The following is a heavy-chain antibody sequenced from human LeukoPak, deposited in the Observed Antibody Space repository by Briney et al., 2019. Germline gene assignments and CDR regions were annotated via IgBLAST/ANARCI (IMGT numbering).Heavy chain of an antibody. J-gene: IGHJ4*02. V-gene: IGHV4-4*07. CDR3: ARVFPGGSGWQDFDY. CDR2: IYTSGST. CDR1: GGSTSSYC. Sequence: PSETLSLTCTVSGGSTSSYCWSWIRQPAGKGLEWIGRIYTSGSTNYNPSLKSRVTMSVDTSKNQFSLKLSSVTAADTAVYYCARVFPGGSGWQDFDYWGQGTLVTVSS. D-gene: IGHD6-19*01.